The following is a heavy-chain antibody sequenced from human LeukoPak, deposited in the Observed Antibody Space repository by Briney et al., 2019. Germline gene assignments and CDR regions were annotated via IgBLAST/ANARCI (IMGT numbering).Heavy chain of an antibody. J-gene: IGHJ3*02. CDR1: GGSFNDYY. V-gene: IGHV4-34*12. D-gene: IGHD3-10*01. Sequence: SETLSLTCAVYGGSFNDYYWGWIRQPPGKGLEWIGNIFYSGSTYYSPSLRSRVTISLDTSRNQFSLKLNSVTAADTAVYYCAKSNGYGLVDIWGQGTMVTVSS. CDR2: IFYSGST. CDR3: AKSNGYGLVDI.